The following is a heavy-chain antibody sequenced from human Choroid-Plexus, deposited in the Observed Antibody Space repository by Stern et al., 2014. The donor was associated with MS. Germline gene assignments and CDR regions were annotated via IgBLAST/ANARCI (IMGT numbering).Heavy chain of an antibody. CDR2: ISYDGSDK. D-gene: IGHD2-15*01. Sequence: QVQLVQSGGGVAQPGRPLILSCAASGFTFSNFGMHWVRQAPGKGLEWVALISYDGSDKYYADSVKGRFTIFRVNSKNTLYMHMNSLRAEDTAVYYCAKDRQWSTYFFDYWGQGSLVTVSS. CDR3: AKDRQWSTYFFDY. V-gene: IGHV3-30*18. CDR1: GFTFSNFG. J-gene: IGHJ4*02.